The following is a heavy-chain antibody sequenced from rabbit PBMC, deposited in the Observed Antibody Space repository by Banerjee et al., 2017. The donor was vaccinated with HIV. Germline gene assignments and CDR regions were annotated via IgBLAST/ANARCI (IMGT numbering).Heavy chain of an antibody. Sequence: QEQLEESGGDLVKPEGSLTLTCTASGFSFSSSYWKCWVRQAPGKGLECIACINTGDGRTYAASWAKGRFTISKASSTTVTLQMTSLTAADTATYFCARGSGGAAYGLELWGPGTLVTVS. J-gene: IGHJ4*01. V-gene: IGHV1S45*01. CDR3: ARGSGGAAYGLEL. CDR1: GFSFSSSYW. D-gene: IGHD6-1*01. CDR2: INTGDGRT.